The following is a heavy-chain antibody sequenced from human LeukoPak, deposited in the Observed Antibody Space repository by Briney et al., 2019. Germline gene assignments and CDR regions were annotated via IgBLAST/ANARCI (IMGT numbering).Heavy chain of an antibody. V-gene: IGHV3-33*01. CDR1: GFIFSNYG. CDR2: IWDDGSNE. CDR3: ARDHSGTQDY. J-gene: IGHJ4*02. D-gene: IGHD1-1*01. Sequence: GSLRLSCAASGFIFSNYGMHWVRQAPGKGLEWVAVIWDDGSNEYYADSVKGRFTIFRDNRRNTLYLQMNSLRAEDTAVYSCARDHSGTQDYWGQGTLVTVSS.